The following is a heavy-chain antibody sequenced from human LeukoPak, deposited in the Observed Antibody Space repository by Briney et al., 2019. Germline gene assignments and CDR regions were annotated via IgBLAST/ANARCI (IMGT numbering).Heavy chain of an antibody. V-gene: IGHV1-2*02. CDR3: AKNPYEYYFDY. J-gene: IGHJ4*02. Sequence: GASVKVSCKASGYTLTGYYMHWLRQAPGQGLEWMGWINPNSGDTNYAQKFQGRVTMTRDTSISTAYMELSRLTSDDTAVYYCAKNPYEYYFDYCGQGTLVTVSS. CDR2: INPNSGDT. D-gene: IGHD5-12*01. CDR1: GYTLTGYY.